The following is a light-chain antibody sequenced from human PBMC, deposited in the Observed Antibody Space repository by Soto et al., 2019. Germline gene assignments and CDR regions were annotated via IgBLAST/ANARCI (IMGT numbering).Light chain of an antibody. CDR2: EDS. V-gene: IGLV6-57*04. CDR1: SGSIASNY. CDR3: QSYDSTNVI. J-gene: IGLJ2*01. Sequence: NFMLTQPHSVSESPGKTATISCTRSSGSIASNYVQWYQQRPDSAPTTVIYEDSQRPSGVPDRFSGSIDSSSNSASLIISGLKTEDEADYYCQSYDSTNVIFGGGTKLTVL.